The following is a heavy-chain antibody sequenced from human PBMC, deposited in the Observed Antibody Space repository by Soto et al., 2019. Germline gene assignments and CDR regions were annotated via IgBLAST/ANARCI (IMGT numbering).Heavy chain of an antibody. D-gene: IGHD5-18*01. J-gene: IGHJ4*02. CDR3: ARGALRIQLWLRKNWGTDY. Sequence: QVQLVESGGGVVQPGRSLRLSCAASGFTFSSYGMHWVRQAPGKGLAWVAVIWYDGSNKYYADSVKGRFTISRDNSKNTLYLQMNSLRAEDTAVYYCARGALRIQLWLRKNWGTDYWGQGTLVTVSS. CDR2: IWYDGSNK. CDR1: GFTFSSYG. V-gene: IGHV3-33*01.